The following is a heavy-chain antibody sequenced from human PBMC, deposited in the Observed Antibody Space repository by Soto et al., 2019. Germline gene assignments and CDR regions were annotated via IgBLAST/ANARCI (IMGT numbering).Heavy chain of an antibody. V-gene: IGHV4-4*07. D-gene: IGHD6-19*01. CDR3: ARGPQGSGEYAVDY. J-gene: IGHJ4*02. Sequence: SETLSLTCTVSGGAISGNYWSLIRQPAGKGLEWIGRIYNSGNTNYNPSLKSRVTMSVDTSKNQFSLKLTYVTAADTAVYYCARGPQGSGEYAVDYWGQGTLFTVSS. CDR2: IYNSGNT. CDR1: GGAISGNY.